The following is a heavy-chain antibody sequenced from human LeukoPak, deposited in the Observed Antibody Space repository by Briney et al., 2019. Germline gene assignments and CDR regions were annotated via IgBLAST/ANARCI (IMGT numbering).Heavy chain of an antibody. Sequence: PGGSLRLSCAASGFMFSIYNMNWVRQAPGKGLEWVSNISSSSNTIYYTDSVKGRFTISRDNAKNSLYLQMNSLRDEDTAVYYCARDQPIDYWGQGTLVTVSS. J-gene: IGHJ4*02. V-gene: IGHV3-48*02. D-gene: IGHD2-2*01. CDR1: GFMFSIYN. CDR2: ISSSSNTI. CDR3: ARDQPIDY.